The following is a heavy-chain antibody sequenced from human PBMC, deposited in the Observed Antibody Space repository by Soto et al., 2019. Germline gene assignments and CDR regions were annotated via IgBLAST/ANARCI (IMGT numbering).Heavy chain of an antibody. V-gene: IGHV3-7*05. D-gene: IGHD4-17*01. Sequence: EVQLVESGGGLVQPGGSLRLSCAASGFTFSNFWMTWVRQPPGKGLEWVANIRYDGSERYHVDSVKGRFTISRDNAKNSLYLQMNSPRVEDTAMYYCARGHYGDGLGWGQGTLVTVSS. CDR3: ARGHYGDGLG. J-gene: IGHJ4*02. CDR2: IRYDGSER. CDR1: GFTFSNFW.